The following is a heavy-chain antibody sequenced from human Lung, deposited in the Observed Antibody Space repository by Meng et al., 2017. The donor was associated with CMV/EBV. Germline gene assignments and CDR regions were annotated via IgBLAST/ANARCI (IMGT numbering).Heavy chain of an antibody. CDR1: GFTFTAYS. Sequence: ESLKISCAASGFTFTAYSMNWVRQAPGKGLEWVASISSSSTYIHYGDSVKGRFSISRDNAKSSLFLQMNGLRIEDTAVYFCGSREGGYWGQGTLVTVSS. J-gene: IGHJ4*02. D-gene: IGHD3-10*01. CDR2: ISSSSTYI. CDR3: GSREGGY. V-gene: IGHV3-21*01.